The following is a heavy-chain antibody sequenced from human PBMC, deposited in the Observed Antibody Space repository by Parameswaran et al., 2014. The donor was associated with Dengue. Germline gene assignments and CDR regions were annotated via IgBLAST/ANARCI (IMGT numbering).Heavy chain of an antibody. CDR3: ASFHRSYVYNWFDP. Sequence: VRQMPGKGLEWVANIKQDGSEKYYVDSVKGRFTISRDNAKNSLYLQMNSLRAEDTAVYYCASFHRSYVYNWFDPWGQGTLVTVSS. J-gene: IGHJ5*02. D-gene: IGHD3-10*02. CDR2: IKQDGSEK. V-gene: IGHV3-7*01.